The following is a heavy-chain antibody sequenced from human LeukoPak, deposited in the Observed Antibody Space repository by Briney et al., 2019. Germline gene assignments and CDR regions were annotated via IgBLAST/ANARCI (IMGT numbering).Heavy chain of an antibody. CDR3: VKTGSGWFGDY. D-gene: IGHD6-13*01. V-gene: IGHV3-30*02. CDR2: IRYDGGDK. J-gene: IGHJ4*02. Sequence: PGGSLRLSCAASGFTFSSYAVSWVRQAPGKGLEWVALIRYDGGDKYYVDSMKGRFTISRDNSKNTLYLQMNSLRDEDTAVYYCVKTGSGWFGDYWGQGTLVTVSS. CDR1: GFTFSSYA.